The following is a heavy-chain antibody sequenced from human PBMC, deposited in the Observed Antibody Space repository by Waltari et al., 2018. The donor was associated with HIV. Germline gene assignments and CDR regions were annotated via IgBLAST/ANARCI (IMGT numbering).Heavy chain of an antibody. CDR1: GFTFSNYD. CDR2: IGTAGDT. J-gene: IGHJ6*02. V-gene: IGHV3-13*01. D-gene: IGHD1-1*01. Sequence: EVQLVESGGGLVQPGGSLRLSCAASGFTFSNYDMHWVRQATGKCLEWVSGIGTAGDTYYPGSVKGRFTISRENAKNSLHLQMNSLRAGDTAVYYCVRICKLNCYYYYGMDVWGQGTTVTVSS. CDR3: VRICKLNCYYYYGMDV.